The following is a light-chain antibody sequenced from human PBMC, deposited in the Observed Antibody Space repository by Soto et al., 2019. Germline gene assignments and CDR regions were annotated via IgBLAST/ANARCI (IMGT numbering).Light chain of an antibody. CDR1: QTISSW. V-gene: IGKV1-5*03. CDR2: KAS. J-gene: IGKJ1*01. CDR3: QHCNSCSEA. Sequence: DIQMTQSPSPLSGSVGDRVAITCRASQTISSWLTWYQQKPGKAPKLLIYKASTLKSGVPSRFSGSGSGTEFTLTISSLQPEDFATYYCQHCNSCSEAFGQGTKVDIK.